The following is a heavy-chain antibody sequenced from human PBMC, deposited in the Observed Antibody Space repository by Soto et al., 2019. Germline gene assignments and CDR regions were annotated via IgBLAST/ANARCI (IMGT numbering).Heavy chain of an antibody. CDR1: GGSISSGGYY. CDR3: ARDTRLTITPTGYYYYGMDV. Sequence: TLSLTCTVSGGSISSGGYYWSWIRQHTGKGLEWIGYIYYSGSTYYNPSLKSRVTISVDTSKNQFSLKLSSVTAADTAVYYWARDTRLTITPTGYYYYGMDVWGQGTTVTVSS. J-gene: IGHJ6*02. D-gene: IGHD4-17*01. V-gene: IGHV4-31*03. CDR2: IYYSGST.